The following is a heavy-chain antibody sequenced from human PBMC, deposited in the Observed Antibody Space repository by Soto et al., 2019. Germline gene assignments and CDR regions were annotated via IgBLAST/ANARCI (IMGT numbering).Heavy chain of an antibody. D-gene: IGHD3-10*02. CDR1: GGSINSSYHF. V-gene: IGHV4-39*01. J-gene: IGHJ5*02. CDR3: ARQRAISTNMFITSFDP. Sequence: KTXGTLSLTCSLSGGSINSSYHFWGCIRQTPGKGLEWIGSVYYTETTYYNPSLKSPVTISVETSRNTFSLKVNSVTAADTGIYYCARQRAISTNMFITSFDPWGQGTLVTVSS. CDR2: VYYTETT.